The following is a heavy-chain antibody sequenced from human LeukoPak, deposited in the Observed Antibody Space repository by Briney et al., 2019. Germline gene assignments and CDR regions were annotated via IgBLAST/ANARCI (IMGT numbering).Heavy chain of an antibody. CDR1: GGSISSYY. CDR3: AKSYYYDSSGYPELAD. Sequence: SETLSLTCTVSGGSISSYYWSWIRQPPGKGLEWIGYIYYSGSTNYNPSLNSRVTISVDTSKNQFSLKLTSVTAADTAVYYCAKSYYYDSSGYPELADWGQGTLVTVSS. CDR2: IYYSGST. D-gene: IGHD3-22*01. J-gene: IGHJ4*02. V-gene: IGHV4-59*08.